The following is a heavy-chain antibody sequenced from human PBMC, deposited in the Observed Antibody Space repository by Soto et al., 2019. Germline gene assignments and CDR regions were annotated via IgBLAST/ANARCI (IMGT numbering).Heavy chain of an antibody. CDR1: GFTFSSYG. CDR2: ISYDGSNK. V-gene: IGHV3-30*18. J-gene: IGHJ6*02. CDR3: AKDRAIFGNNDNYYGMDV. D-gene: IGHD3-3*01. Sequence: PGGSLRLSCAASGFTFSSYGMHWVRQAPGKGLEWVAVISYDGSNKYYADSVKGRFTISRDNSKNTLYLQMNSLRAEDTAVYYCAKDRAIFGNNDNYYGMDVWGQGTTVTVSS.